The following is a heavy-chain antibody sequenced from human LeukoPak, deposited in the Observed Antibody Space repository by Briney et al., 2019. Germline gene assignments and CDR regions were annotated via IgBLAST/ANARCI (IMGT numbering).Heavy chain of an antibody. CDR2: IWYDGSNK. CDR3: ARDTSRDGYNLDC. Sequence: PGGSLRLSCAASGFTFSSYGMHWVRQAPGKGLEWVAVIWYDGSNKYYADSVKGRFTISRDNSKNTLYLQMNSLRAEDTAVYYCARDTSRDGYNLDCWGQGTLVTVSS. D-gene: IGHD5-24*01. CDR1: GFTFSSYG. V-gene: IGHV3-33*01. J-gene: IGHJ4*02.